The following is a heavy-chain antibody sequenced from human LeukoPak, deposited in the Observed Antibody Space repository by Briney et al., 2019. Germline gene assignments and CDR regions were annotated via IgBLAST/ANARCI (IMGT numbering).Heavy chain of an antibody. CDR2: ISGSTVSK. J-gene: IGHJ4*02. D-gene: IGHD6-19*01. CDR1: GFTFSSYA. CDR3: AKTTRDSSGWSGN. V-gene: IGHV3-23*01. Sequence: GGSLRLSCAASGFTFSSYAMTWVRQAPGKGLEWLSTISGSTVSKYYADSVKGRFTISRDNFKSTLYLQMSSLRVDDMAVYYCAKTTRDSSGWSGNWGQGTLVSVSS.